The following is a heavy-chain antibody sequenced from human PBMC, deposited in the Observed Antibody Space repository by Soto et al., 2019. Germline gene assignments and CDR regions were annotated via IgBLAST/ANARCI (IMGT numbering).Heavy chain of an antibody. D-gene: IGHD6-19*01. V-gene: IGHV3-33*01. Sequence: GVSLRLSCAASGFTFSSYGMHWVRQAPGKGLEWVAVIWYDGSNKYYADSVKGRFTISRDNSKNTLYLQMNSLRPEDTAVYFCARADSTGSESYYGMDACGDGSTITLA. CDR1: GFTFSSYG. CDR2: IWYDGSNK. J-gene: IGHJ6*02. CDR3: ARADSTGSESYYGMDA.